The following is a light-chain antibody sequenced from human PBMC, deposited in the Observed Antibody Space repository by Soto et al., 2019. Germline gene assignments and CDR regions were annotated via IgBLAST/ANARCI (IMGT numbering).Light chain of an antibody. V-gene: IGKV3-15*01. CDR1: HRVSSY. Sequence: EIVMTQSPATLSVSPGERATLSCRASHRVSSYLAWYQQRPGQAPRLLIYGASTRATGIPARFSGSASGTEFTLTISSLQSEDFAIYYCQQYNNWPYTFGQGTNLEIK. CDR3: QQYNNWPYT. J-gene: IGKJ2*01. CDR2: GAS.